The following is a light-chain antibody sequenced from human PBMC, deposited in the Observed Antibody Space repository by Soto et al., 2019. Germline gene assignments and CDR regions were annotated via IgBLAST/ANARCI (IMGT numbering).Light chain of an antibody. CDR3: SSYTTSSTLV. Sequence: QSVLAQPASVSGSPGQSITISCTGTSSDVGTYNLVSWYQQHPGKAPKLLISEDNKRPSGVSNRFSGSKSGNTASLTISGLQPEDEADYYCSSYTTSSTLVFGTGTKVTVL. CDR1: SSDVGTYNL. V-gene: IGLV2-14*02. CDR2: EDN. J-gene: IGLJ1*01.